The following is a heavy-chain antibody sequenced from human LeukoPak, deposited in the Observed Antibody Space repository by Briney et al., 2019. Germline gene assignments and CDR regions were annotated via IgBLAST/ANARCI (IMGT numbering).Heavy chain of an antibody. V-gene: IGHV3-48*03. D-gene: IGHD3-3*01. J-gene: IGHJ4*02. Sequence: PGGSLRLSCVASGFTFSSYEFNWVRQAPGEGRDWVAFISSSGTTIYYTDSVKGRCIISRDNSKKSLCLKMNSLRAEDTALYYCARGSITPDSSGPRNLVTASS. CDR2: ISSSGTTI. CDR1: GFTFSSYE. CDR3: ARGSITPDS.